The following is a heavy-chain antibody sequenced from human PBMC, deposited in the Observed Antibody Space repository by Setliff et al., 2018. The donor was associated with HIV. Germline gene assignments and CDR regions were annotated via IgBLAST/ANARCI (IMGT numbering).Heavy chain of an antibody. J-gene: IGHJ1*01. CDR3: ASTKVTPHGRYFQH. CDR1: GDSISSGGYY. Sequence: SETLSLTCTVSGDSISSGGYYWSWIRQHPGKGLEWVGYIYYSGSTYYNPSLKSRVTISVDTSKNQFSLKLSSVTAADTAVYYCASTKVTPHGRYFQHWGQGTLVTVSS. V-gene: IGHV4-31*03. D-gene: IGHD4-4*01. CDR2: IYYSGST.